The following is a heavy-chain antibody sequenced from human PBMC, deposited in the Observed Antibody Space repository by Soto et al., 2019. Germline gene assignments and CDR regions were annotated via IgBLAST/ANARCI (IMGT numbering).Heavy chain of an antibody. CDR2: ISAYNGNT. CDR1: GYTFTSYG. V-gene: IGHV1-18*01. Sequence: ASVKVSCKASGYTFTSYGISWVRQAPGQGREWMGWISAYNGNTNYAQKLQGRVTMTTDTSTSTAYMELRSLRSDDTAVYYCAREGITGTTGYDHDYYYYYGMDVWGQGTTVNVSS. D-gene: IGHD1-7*01. J-gene: IGHJ6*02. CDR3: AREGITGTTGYDHDYYYYYGMDV.